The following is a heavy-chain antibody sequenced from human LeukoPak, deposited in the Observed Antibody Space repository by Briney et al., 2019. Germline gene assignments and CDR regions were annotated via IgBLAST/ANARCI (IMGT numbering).Heavy chain of an antibody. CDR3: ARDLRIAVAGRVLDY. CDR1: GYTFTSYG. J-gene: IGHJ4*02. Sequence: GASVKVSCKASGYTFTSYGISWVRQAPGQGLEWMGWISAYNGNTNYAQKLQGRVTMTTDTSTSTAYMELRSLRSDDTAVYYCARDLRIAVAGRVLDYWGQGTLVTVSS. CDR2: ISAYNGNT. D-gene: IGHD6-19*01. V-gene: IGHV1-18*04.